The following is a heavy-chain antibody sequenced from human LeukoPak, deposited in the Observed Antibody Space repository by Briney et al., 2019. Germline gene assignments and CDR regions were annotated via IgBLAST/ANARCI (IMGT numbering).Heavy chain of an antibody. J-gene: IGHJ4*02. V-gene: IGHV3-23*01. CDR3: AKPDCSSTSCSRGG. CDR1: GFTFSSYA. CDR2: ISGSGGST. D-gene: IGHD2-2*01. Sequence: GGSLRLSCAASGFTFSSYAMSWVRQAPGKGLEWVSAISGSGGSTYYADPVKGRFTISRDNSKNTLYLQMNSLRAEDTAVYYCAKPDCSSTSCSRGGWGQGTLVTASS.